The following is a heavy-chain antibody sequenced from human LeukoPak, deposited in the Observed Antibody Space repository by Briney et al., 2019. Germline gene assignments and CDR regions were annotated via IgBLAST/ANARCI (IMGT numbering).Heavy chain of an antibody. V-gene: IGHV1-46*01. CDR1: GYTFTTYY. Sequence: ASVKVSCKASGYTFTTYYMHWVRQAPGQGLEWMGIINPSDGSTSYAQKFQGRVTMTRDTSTSTAYMELSSLRSEDTAVYYCARGRYYYGSGSYYKPPYYFDYWGQGTLVTVSS. J-gene: IGHJ4*02. CDR3: ARGRYYYGSGSYYKPPYYFDY. D-gene: IGHD3-10*01. CDR2: INPSDGST.